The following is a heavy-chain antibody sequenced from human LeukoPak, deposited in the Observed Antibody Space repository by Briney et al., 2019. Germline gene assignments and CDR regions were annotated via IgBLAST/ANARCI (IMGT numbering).Heavy chain of an antibody. D-gene: IGHD4-17*01. CDR3: AKDTAVTTSWGYYYYYGMDV. V-gene: IGHV3-43*02. CDR2: ISGDGGST. J-gene: IGHJ6*02. CDR1: GFTFEDYA. Sequence: GGSLRLSCAGSGFTFEDYAMHWVRQAPGKGLEWVSLISGDGGSTYYADSVKGLFTISRDNSKNSLYLQMNSLRTEDTALYYCAKDTAVTTSWGYYYYYGMDVWGQGTTVTVSS.